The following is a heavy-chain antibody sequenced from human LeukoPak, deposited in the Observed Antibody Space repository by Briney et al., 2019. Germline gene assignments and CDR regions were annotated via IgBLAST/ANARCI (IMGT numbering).Heavy chain of an antibody. D-gene: IGHD3-22*01. CDR3: ARPMIVTPYYYYMDV. CDR2: ISSSGSTI. V-gene: IGHV3-48*03. Sequence: GGSLRLSCAASGFTFSSYEMNWVRQAPGKGLEWVSYISSSGSTIYYADSVKGRFTISRDNSKNTLYLQMNSLRAEDTAVYYCARPMIVTPYYYYMDVWGKGTTVTVSS. J-gene: IGHJ6*03. CDR1: GFTFSSYE.